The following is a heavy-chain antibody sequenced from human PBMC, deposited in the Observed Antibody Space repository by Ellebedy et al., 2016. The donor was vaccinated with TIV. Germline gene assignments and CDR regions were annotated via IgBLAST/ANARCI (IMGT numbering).Heavy chain of an antibody. Sequence: AASVKVSCKASGYTFTSYYMHWVRQTPGQGLEWMGIINPSGGSTSYAQKLQGRVTMTRDTSTTTVYMELSSLRSEDTAVYYCARARSSGWLHTPDYWGQGTLVIVSS. J-gene: IGHJ4*02. CDR3: ARARSSGWLHTPDY. D-gene: IGHD6-19*01. CDR2: INPSGGST. V-gene: IGHV1-46*04. CDR1: GYTFTSYY.